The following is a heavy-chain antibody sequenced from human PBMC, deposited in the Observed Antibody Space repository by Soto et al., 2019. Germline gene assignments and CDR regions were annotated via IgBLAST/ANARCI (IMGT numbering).Heavy chain of an antibody. Sequence: GGSLRLSCAASGFTFSSYSMNWVRQAPGKGLEWVSSISSSSSYIYYADSVKGRFTISRDNAKNSLYLQMNSLRAEDTAVYYCARVTGDGYNPCLDYWGQGTLVTVSS. CDR2: ISSSSSYI. CDR1: GFTFSSYS. J-gene: IGHJ4*02. CDR3: ARVTGDGYNPCLDY. D-gene: IGHD5-12*01. V-gene: IGHV3-21*01.